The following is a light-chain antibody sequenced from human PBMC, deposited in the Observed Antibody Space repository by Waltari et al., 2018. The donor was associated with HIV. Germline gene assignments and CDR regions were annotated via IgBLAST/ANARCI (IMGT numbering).Light chain of an antibody. V-gene: IGLV2-11*01. CDR3: CSYAGTYTYV. CDR1: SSDIGYFDD. Sequence: QSALTQPRSVSGSPGQSVTISCTGTSSDIGYFDDVSWYQQYPGKAPKVIIYEVSQRPSGVPDRFTASKSGITASLTISGLQDEDEADYYCCSYAGTYTYVFGTGTTVTVL. CDR2: EVS. J-gene: IGLJ1*01.